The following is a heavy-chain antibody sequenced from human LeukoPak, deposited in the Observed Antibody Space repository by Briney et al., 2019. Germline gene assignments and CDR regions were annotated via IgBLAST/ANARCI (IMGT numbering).Heavy chain of an antibody. CDR1: GGSISNYY. J-gene: IGHJ5*02. CDR2: IHTSGST. Sequence: SETLSLTCIVSGGSISNYYWSWIRQPAGKGLEWIGRIHTSGSTDYNPSLKTRATMSLDTSKNQFSLKMSSVTAADTAVYYCARDKMYQLPHNWFDPWGQGTLVTVSS. V-gene: IGHV4-4*07. D-gene: IGHD2-2*01. CDR3: ARDKMYQLPHNWFDP.